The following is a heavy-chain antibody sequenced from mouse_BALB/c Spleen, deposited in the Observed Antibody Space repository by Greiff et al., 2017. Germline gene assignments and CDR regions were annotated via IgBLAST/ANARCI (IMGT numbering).Heavy chain of an antibody. CDR1: GYTFSSYW. CDR3: ARSQLGRYFDV. J-gene: IGHJ1*01. Sequence: QVQLQQSGAELMKPGASVKISCKATGYTFSSYWIEWVKQRPGHGLEWIGEILPGSGSTNYNEKFKGKATFTADTSSNTAYMQLSSLTSEDSAVYYCARSQLGRYFDVWGAGTTVTVSS. CDR2: ILPGSGST. D-gene: IGHD4-1*02. V-gene: IGHV1-9*01.